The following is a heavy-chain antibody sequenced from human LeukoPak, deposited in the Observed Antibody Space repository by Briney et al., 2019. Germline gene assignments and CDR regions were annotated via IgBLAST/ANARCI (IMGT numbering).Heavy chain of an antibody. CDR3: ARDSDYYDSSGYYYVPDY. CDR2: MSSSSSYI. V-gene: IGHV3-21*01. CDR1: GFTFSSYS. D-gene: IGHD3-22*01. J-gene: IGHJ4*02. Sequence: PGGSLRLSCAASGFTFSSYSMNWVRQAPGKGLEWVSSMSSSSSYIYYADSVKGRFTISRDNAKNSLYLQMNSLRGEDTAVYYCARDSDYYDSSGYYYVPDYWGQGTLVTVSS.